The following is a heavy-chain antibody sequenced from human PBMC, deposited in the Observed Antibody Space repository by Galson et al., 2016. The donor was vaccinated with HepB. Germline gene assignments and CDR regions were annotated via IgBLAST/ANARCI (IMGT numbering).Heavy chain of an antibody. CDR3: ARYLSRYSSSWFLVPGRNYFDY. CDR1: GGSFSGYY. D-gene: IGHD6-13*01. J-gene: IGHJ4*02. V-gene: IGHV4-34*01. Sequence: ETLSLTCAVYGGSFSGYYWSWIRQPPGMGLEWIGEINHSGITNYNPSLKSRVTISVDTSKNQFSLKLSSVTAADTALYYCARYLSRYSSSWFLVPGRNYFDYWGQGTLVTASS. CDR2: INHSGIT.